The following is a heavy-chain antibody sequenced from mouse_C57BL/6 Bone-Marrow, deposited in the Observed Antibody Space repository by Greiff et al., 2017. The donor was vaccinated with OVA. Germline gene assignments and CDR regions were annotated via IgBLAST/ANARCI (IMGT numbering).Heavy chain of an antibody. J-gene: IGHJ1*03. CDR3: ARRADYYGSSYDWYFDV. CDR2: ISSGSSTI. V-gene: IGHV5-17*01. D-gene: IGHD1-1*01. Sequence: DVKLVESGGGLVKPGGSLKLSCAASGFTFSDYGMHWVRQAPEKGLEWVAYISSGSSTIYYADTVKGRFTISRDNAKNTLFLQMASLRSGGTAMYYCARRADYYGSSYDWYFDVWGTGTTVTVSS. CDR1: GFTFSDYG.